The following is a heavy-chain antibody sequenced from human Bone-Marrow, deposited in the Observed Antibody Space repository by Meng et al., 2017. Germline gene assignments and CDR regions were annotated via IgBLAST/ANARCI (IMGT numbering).Heavy chain of an antibody. D-gene: IGHD3-10*01. CDR3: ARFALLDY. J-gene: IGHJ4*02. CDR1: GFTFSRYA. V-gene: IGHV3-30*01. CDR2: ISYDGSNK. Sequence: QVQVVGSGGGVVQPGRSLRLSCAASGFTFSRYAMHWVRQAPGKGLEWVAVISYDGSNKYYADSVKGRFTISRDNSKNTLYLQMNSLRAEDTAVYYCARFALLDYWGQGTLVTVSS.